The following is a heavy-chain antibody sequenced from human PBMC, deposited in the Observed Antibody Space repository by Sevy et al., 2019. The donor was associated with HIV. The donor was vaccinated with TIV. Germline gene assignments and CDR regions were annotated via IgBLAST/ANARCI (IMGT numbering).Heavy chain of an antibody. CDR1: GGTLSNYA. CDR3: ARGGGMRSYYYYDMDV. V-gene: IGHV1-69*13. CDR2: IIPIFGAA. Sequence: ASMKVSCKASGGTLSNYAISWVRQAPGQGLEWMGGIIPIFGAASYAQMFQGRVTITADESTSTVYMELSSLRSEDTAVYYCARGGGMRSYYYYDMDVWGKGTTVTVSS. D-gene: IGHD3-16*01. J-gene: IGHJ6*03.